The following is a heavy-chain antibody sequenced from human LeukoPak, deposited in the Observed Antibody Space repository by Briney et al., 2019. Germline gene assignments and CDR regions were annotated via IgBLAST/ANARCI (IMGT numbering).Heavy chain of an antibody. V-gene: IGHV4-59*08. CDR3: ARAPDTAMVTDY. D-gene: IGHD5-18*01. Sequence: PSETLSLTCTVSGGSISSYYWSWIRQPPGKGLEWIGYIYYSGSTNYNPSLKSRVTISVDTSKNQLSLKLSSVTAADTAVYYCARAPDTAMVTDYWGQGTLVTVSS. CDR2: IYYSGST. J-gene: IGHJ4*02. CDR1: GGSISSYY.